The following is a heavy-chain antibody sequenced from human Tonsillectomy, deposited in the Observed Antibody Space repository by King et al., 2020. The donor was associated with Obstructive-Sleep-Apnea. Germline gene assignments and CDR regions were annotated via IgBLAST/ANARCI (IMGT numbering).Heavy chain of an antibody. J-gene: IGHJ5*02. V-gene: IGHV4-31*03. D-gene: IGHD3-10*01. CDR3: ARAPMVRGIIRWFDP. Sequence: VQLQESGPGLVKPSQTLSLTCTVSGGSISSGGYYWSWIRQHPGKGLEWIGNIYYSGSTNYNPSLKSRVTISVDTSKNQFSLNLSSVTAADTAVYYCARAPMVRGIIRWFDPWGQGTLVTVSS. CDR2: IYYSGST. CDR1: GGSISSGGYY.